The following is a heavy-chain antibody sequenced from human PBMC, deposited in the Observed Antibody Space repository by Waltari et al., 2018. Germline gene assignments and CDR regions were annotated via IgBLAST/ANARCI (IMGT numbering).Heavy chain of an antibody. CDR3: AKSHPLVPAREYYFDY. CDR2: IRYDGSNK. D-gene: IGHD2-2*01. V-gene: IGHV3-30*02. J-gene: IGHJ4*02. Sequence: QVQLVESGGGVVQPGGSLRLSCAASGFTFSSYGMHWVRQAPGKGLEWVAFIRYDGSNKYYAESVKGRFTSSRDNSKNTLYLQMNSLRAEDTAVYYCAKSHPLVPAREYYFDYWGQGTLVTVSS. CDR1: GFTFSSYG.